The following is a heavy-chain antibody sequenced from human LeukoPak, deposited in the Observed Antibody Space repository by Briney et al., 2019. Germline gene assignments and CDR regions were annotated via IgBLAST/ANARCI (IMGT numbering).Heavy chain of an antibody. CDR1: GYTFTGYY. V-gene: IGHV1-2*02. CDR2: INPNSGGT. Sequence: ASVKVSCKASGYTFTGYYMHWVRQAPGQGLEWMGWINPNSGGTNYAQKFQGRVTMTRDTSISTAYMELSRLRSDDTAVYYCARAVKKKPIVGATQAIVAPYYWGQGTLVTVSS. J-gene: IGHJ4*02. CDR3: ARAVKKKPIVGATQAIVAPYY. D-gene: IGHD1-26*01.